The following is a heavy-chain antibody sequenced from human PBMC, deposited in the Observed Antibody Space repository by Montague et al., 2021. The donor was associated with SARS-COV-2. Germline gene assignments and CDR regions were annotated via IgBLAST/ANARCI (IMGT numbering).Heavy chain of an antibody. Sequence: SRRLSCAASGFSFIGYSMSWVRQTPGKGLELVSALRGSDGATFYADSVNGRFTISRDTSKNTLFLQMISLRADDSALYYCAKGAFSYGINIKDSWGQGTLVTVSS. CDR2: LRGSDGAT. J-gene: IGHJ4*02. D-gene: IGHD2-21*01. CDR1: GFSFIGYS. V-gene: IGHV3-23*01. CDR3: AKGAFSYGINIKDS.